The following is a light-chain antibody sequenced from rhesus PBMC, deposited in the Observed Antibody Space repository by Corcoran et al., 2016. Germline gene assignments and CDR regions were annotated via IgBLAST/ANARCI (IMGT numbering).Light chain of an antibody. J-gene: IGKJ4*01. CDR3: QKYNDWPLT. CDR1: QSVSSY. V-gene: IGKV3S9*01. CDR2: GAY. Sequence: EIVMTQSPATLALSPGERATLSCRASQSVSSYLAWYQQKPGQAPRLLIYGAYRRATGIPDRFSGSGSGTEFTLTSSSLEPEDVGVYYCQKYNDWPLTFGGGTKVEIK.